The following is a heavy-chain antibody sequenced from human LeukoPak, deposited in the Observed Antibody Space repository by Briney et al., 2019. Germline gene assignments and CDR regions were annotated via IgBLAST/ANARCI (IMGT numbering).Heavy chain of an antibody. CDR1: GFSFSYYW. D-gene: IGHD2-8*01. Sequence: PGGSLRLSCAASGFSFSYYWMHWVCQGSGKGPVWVSRIIGDGTRTDYADSVKGRFTISRDNAKSTLYLQMNSLTVEDTAVYYCLRVDDTNGHNWFDPWGQGTLVTVSS. CDR2: IIGDGTRT. CDR3: LRVDDTNGHNWFDP. V-gene: IGHV3-74*01. J-gene: IGHJ5*02.